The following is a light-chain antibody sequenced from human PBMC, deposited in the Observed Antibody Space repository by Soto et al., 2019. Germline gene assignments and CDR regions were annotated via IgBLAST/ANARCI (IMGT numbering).Light chain of an antibody. Sequence: QSVLTQPPSASGSPGQSVTISCTGTSSDVGGYNSVSWYQQHPGKAPKVIIYEVSKRPSGVPDRFSGSKSGNTASLTVSGLQAEDEADYYCSSYAGRSNFVIFGGGTKVTFL. CDR3: SSYAGRSNFVI. J-gene: IGLJ2*01. CDR1: SSDVGGYNS. CDR2: EVS. V-gene: IGLV2-8*01.